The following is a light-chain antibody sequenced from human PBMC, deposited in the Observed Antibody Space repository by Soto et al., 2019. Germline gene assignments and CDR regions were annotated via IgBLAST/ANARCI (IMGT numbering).Light chain of an antibody. CDR1: QSVSTN. V-gene: IGKV3-15*01. Sequence: EIVMTQSPDTLSVSPGERATLSCRASQSVSTNLAWYQQKPGQAPRLLIYGASTRATGIPARVSGSGSGTEFTLTISSLQSEDFAVYHCQQYNNLPYTFGQGTKLEIK. J-gene: IGKJ2*01. CDR3: QQYNNLPYT. CDR2: GAS.